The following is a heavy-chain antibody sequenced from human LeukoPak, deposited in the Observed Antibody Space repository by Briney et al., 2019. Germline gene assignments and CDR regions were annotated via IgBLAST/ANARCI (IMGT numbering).Heavy chain of an antibody. CDR1: GGTFSIYA. V-gene: IGHV1-69*13. CDR2: IIPIFGTA. CDR3: ARGYCSSTSCRWFDP. J-gene: IGHJ5*02. D-gene: IGHD2-2*01. Sequence: SVKVSCKASGGTFSIYAISWVRQAPGQGLEWMGGIIPIFGTANYPQKFQGRVTITAGVSTSTAYMELSSLRSEDTAVYYCARGYCSSTSCRWFDPWGQGTLVTVSS.